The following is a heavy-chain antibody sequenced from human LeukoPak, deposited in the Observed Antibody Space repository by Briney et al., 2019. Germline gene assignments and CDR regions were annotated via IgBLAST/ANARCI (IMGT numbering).Heavy chain of an antibody. J-gene: IGHJ4*02. D-gene: IGHD6-19*01. V-gene: IGHV3-23*01. CDR1: GFNFNKYD. CDR2: ITGRSDKT. Sequence: GGSLRLSCAASGFNFNKYDMTWARQAPGKGLEWVSTITGRSDKTYYTDSVKGRFVTSRDNSKDTLYLQMNSLRAEDTALYYCVKGGWLDDLGQGALVTVSS. CDR3: VKGGWLDD.